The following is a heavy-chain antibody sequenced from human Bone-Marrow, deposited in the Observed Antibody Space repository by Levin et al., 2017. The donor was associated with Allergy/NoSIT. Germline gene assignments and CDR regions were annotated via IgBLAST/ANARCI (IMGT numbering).Heavy chain of an antibody. V-gene: IGHV3-23*01. Sequence: GGSLRLSCAASGFTFSSYAMSWVRQAPGKGLEWVSAISGGGGSTYYADSVKGRFTISRDNSKNTLYLQMNSLRAEDTAIFYCAKAQPYSSSSYYFDYWGQGTLVTVSS. CDR2: ISGGGGST. CDR1: GFTFSSYA. D-gene: IGHD6-13*01. J-gene: IGHJ4*02. CDR3: AKAQPYSSSSYYFDY.